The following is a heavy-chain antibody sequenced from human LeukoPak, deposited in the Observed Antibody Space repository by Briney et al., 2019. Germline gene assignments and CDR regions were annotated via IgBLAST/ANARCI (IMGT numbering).Heavy chain of an antibody. CDR1: GFTFSSYA. D-gene: IGHD3-10*01. J-gene: IGHJ4*02. CDR3: AKDPIVRGSTFDY. V-gene: IGHV3-23*01. Sequence: GGSLRLSCAASGFTFSSYAISWVRQAPGKGLEWVSGISGSGGTTYYADPVKGRFTISRDNSKNMLYLQMNSLRAEDTAVYYCAKDPIVRGSTFDYWGQGALVTVSS. CDR2: ISGSGGTT.